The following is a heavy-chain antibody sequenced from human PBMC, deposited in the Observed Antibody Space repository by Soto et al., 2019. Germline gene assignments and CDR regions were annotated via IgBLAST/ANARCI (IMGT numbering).Heavy chain of an antibody. Sequence: PSETLSLTCTVSGGSLISGGYYWSWIRQHPGRGLEWIGYIYYSGTTYYNPSLKSRVSISVDTSNNQFSLKLTSVTAADTAVYYCARSPTYYFDYWGQGTLVTVSS. CDR1: GGSLISGGYY. CDR2: IYYSGTT. D-gene: IGHD3-16*01. J-gene: IGHJ4*02. V-gene: IGHV4-31*03. CDR3: ARSPTYYFDY.